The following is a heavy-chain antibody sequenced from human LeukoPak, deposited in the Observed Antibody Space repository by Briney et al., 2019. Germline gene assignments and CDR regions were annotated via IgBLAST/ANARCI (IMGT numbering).Heavy chain of an antibody. J-gene: IGHJ4*02. Sequence: SETLSLTCTVSGGPISSYYWSWIRQPPGKGLEWIGYNLYSGSNNYNPSLKSQVIISVDTTKNQFSLKLGSVTAVDTAVYYCARSLRFLAWSHPDWGQGTLVTVSS. D-gene: IGHD3-3*01. V-gene: IGHV4-59*08. CDR3: ARSLRFLAWSHPD. CDR2: NLYSGSN. CDR1: GGPISSYY.